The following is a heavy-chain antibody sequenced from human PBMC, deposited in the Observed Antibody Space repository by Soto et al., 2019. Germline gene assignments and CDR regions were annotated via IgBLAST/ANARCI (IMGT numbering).Heavy chain of an antibody. CDR3: ARTGSKQWLVREVNWFDP. D-gene: IGHD6-19*01. V-gene: IGHV3-11*03. CDR2: ISSSSSYT. Sequence: PGGSLRLSCAASGFTFSDYYMSWIRQAPGKGLEWVSYISSSSSYTNYADSVKGRFTISRDNAKNSLCLQMNSLRAEDTAVYYFARTGSKQWLVREVNWFDPWGQGTLVTVSS. J-gene: IGHJ5*02. CDR1: GFTFSDYY.